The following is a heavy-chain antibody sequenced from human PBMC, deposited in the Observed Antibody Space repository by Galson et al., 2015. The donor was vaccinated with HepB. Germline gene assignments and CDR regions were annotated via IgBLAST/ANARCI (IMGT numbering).Heavy chain of an antibody. CDR3: ARSYYGSGSYISY. V-gene: IGHV3-33*01. D-gene: IGHD3-10*01. CDR2: IWYDGSNK. J-gene: IGHJ4*02. CDR1: GFTFSSYG. Sequence: SLRLSCAASGFTFSSYGMHWVRQAPGKGLEWVAVIWYDGSNKYYADSVKGRFTISRDNSKNTLYLQMNSLRAEDTAVYYCARSYYGSGSYISYWGQGTLVTVSS.